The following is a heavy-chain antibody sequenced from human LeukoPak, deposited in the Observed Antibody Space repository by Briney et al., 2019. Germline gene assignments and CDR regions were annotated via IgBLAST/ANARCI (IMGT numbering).Heavy chain of an antibody. CDR1: GGSISSSSYY. CDR3: ARFGSSTWYKGAFDI. D-gene: IGHD1-1*01. Sequence: SETLSLTCTVSGGSISSSSYYWGWIRQPPGKGLEWLGEIVHSGNTKYNPSLKSRVTISVDTSKNQFSLNLTSVTAADTAVYYCARFGSSTWYKGAFDIWGQGTMVTVAS. J-gene: IGHJ3*02. V-gene: IGHV4-39*07. CDR2: IVHSGNT.